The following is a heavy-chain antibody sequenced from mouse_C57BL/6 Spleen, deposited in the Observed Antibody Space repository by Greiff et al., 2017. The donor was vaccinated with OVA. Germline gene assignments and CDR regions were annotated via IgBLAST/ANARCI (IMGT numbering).Heavy chain of an antibody. Sequence: VQLQQPGAELVKPGASVKLSCKASGYTFTRYWMQWVKQRPGQGLEWIGEIDPSDSYTNYNQKFKGKATLTVDTSSSTAYMQLSSLTSEDSAVYYCAARGYDYAMDYWGQGTSVTVSS. V-gene: IGHV1-50*01. CDR2: IDPSDSYT. J-gene: IGHJ4*01. CDR1: GYTFTRYW. D-gene: IGHD2-2*01. CDR3: AARGYDYAMDY.